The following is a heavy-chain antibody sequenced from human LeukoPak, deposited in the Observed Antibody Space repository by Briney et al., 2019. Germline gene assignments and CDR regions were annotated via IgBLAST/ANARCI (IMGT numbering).Heavy chain of an antibody. CDR3: AKAQRYFDWLSHFDY. V-gene: IGHV3-9*01. CDR1: GFTFDDYA. D-gene: IGHD3-9*01. J-gene: IGHJ4*02. CDR2: ISWNSGSI. Sequence: PGRSLRLSCAASGFTFDDYAMHWVRQAPGKGLEWVSGISWNSGSIGYADSVKGRFTISRDNAKNSLYLQMNSLRAEDTALYYCAKAQRYFDWLSHFDYWGQGTLVTVSS.